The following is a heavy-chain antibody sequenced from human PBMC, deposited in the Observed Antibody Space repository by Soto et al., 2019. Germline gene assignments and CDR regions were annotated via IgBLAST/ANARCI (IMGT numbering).Heavy chain of an antibody. CDR1: GFSLSNARMG. D-gene: IGHD2-2*01. CDR3: ARISVPAAIRLENWFDP. CDR2: IFSNDEK. J-gene: IGHJ5*02. Sequence: QVTLKESGPVLVKPTETLTLTCTVSGFSLSNARMGVSWIRQPPGKALEWLAHIFSNDEKSYSTSLKSRLTIPKDTPKSPVVLNQTHLDPVDTATYYCARISVPAAIRLENWFDPWGQGTLVTVSS. V-gene: IGHV2-26*01.